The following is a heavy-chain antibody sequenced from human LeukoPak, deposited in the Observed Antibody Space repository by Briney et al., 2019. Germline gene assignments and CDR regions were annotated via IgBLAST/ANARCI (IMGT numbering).Heavy chain of an antibody. CDR1: GYTFTSYG. CDR2: ISAYNGNT. CDR3: ARGGDYYDSSGYYYFDY. D-gene: IGHD3-22*01. V-gene: IGHV1-18*01. J-gene: IGHJ4*02. Sequence: ASVKASCKASGYTFTSYGISWVRQAPGQGLEWMGWISAYNGNTNYAQKLQGRVTMTTDTSTSTAYMELRSLRSDDTAVYYCARGGDYYDSSGYYYFDYWGQGTLVTVSS.